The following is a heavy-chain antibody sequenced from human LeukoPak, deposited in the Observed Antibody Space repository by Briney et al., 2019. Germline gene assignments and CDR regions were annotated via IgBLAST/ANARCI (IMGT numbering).Heavy chain of an antibody. CDR3: AKPRVVLYYDFWSGYGY. CDR1: GFTFSSYA. J-gene: IGHJ4*02. V-gene: IGHV3-23*01. CDR2: ISGSGGST. D-gene: IGHD3-3*01. Sequence: GGSPRLSCAASGFTFSSYAMSWVRQAPGKGLEWVSAISGSGGSTYYADSVKGRFTISRDNSKNTLYLQMNSLRAEDTAVYYCAKPRVVLYYDFWSGYGYWGQGTLVTVSS.